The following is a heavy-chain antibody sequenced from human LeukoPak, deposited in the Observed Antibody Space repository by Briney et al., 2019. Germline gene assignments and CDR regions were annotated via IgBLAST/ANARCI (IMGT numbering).Heavy chain of an antibody. Sequence: SETLSLTCAVYGGSFSGYYWSWIRQPPGKGLEWIGEINHSGSTNYNPSLKSRVTISVDTSKNQLSLKLSSVTAADTAVYYCARVQRRRYNWNDAGDYWGQGTLVTVSS. CDR3: ARVQRRRYNWNDAGDY. D-gene: IGHD1-1*01. V-gene: IGHV4-34*01. CDR1: GGSFSGYY. CDR2: INHSGST. J-gene: IGHJ4*02.